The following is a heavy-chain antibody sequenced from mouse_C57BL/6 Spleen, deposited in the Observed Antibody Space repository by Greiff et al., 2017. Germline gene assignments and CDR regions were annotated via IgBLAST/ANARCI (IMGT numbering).Heavy chain of an antibody. Sequence: EVKLMESGGGLVKPGGSLKLSCAASGFTFSSYAMSWVRQTPEKRLEWVATISDGGSYTYYPDNVKGRFTISRDNAKNNLYLQMSHLKSEDTAMYYCARVITTVVATDGHWYFDVWGTGTTVTVSS. J-gene: IGHJ1*03. D-gene: IGHD1-1*01. V-gene: IGHV5-4*03. CDR2: ISDGGSYT. CDR1: GFTFSSYA. CDR3: ARVITTVVATDGHWYFDV.